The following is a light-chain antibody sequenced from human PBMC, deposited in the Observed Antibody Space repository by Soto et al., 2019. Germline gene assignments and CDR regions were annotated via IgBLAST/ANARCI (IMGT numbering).Light chain of an antibody. V-gene: IGKV1-5*03. J-gene: IGKJ4*01. CDR3: QQYNFYTLT. CDR2: KAS. CDR1: QSISSW. Sequence: DFQMTQSPSTLFASVGDRVTITCRASQSISSWLAWYQQKPGKAPKLLIYKASSLESGVPSRFSGSGSGTEFTLTISTLQPDDFASYYCQQYNFYTLTFGGGTKV.